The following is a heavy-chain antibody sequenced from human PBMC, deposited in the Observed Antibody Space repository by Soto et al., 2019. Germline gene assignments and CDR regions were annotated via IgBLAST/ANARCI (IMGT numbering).Heavy chain of an antibody. Sequence: SENLSLTCTVSGGSISSYYWSWIRQPPGKGLEWIGYIYYSGSTNYNPSLKSRVTISVDTSKNQFSLKLSSVTAADTAVYYCARHKGVVVTNWFDPWGQGTLVTVS. V-gene: IGHV4-59*08. CDR2: IYYSGST. CDR1: GGSISSYY. CDR3: ARHKGVVVTNWFDP. J-gene: IGHJ5*02. D-gene: IGHD2-15*01.